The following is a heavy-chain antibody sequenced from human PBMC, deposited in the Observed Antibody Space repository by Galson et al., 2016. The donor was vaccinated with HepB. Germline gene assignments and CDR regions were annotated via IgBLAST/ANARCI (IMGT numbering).Heavy chain of an antibody. Sequence: SCKASGGTFSSYAISWVRQAPGQGLEWMGGIIPIVFTTHYAQKFQGRVTITADKSTSTAFMELSSLRSEDTAIYYCARAGGRYYSTNDYWGQGTLVTVSS. CDR2: IIPIVFTT. V-gene: IGHV1-69*06. CDR1: GGTFSSYA. J-gene: IGHJ4*02. D-gene: IGHD1-26*01. CDR3: ARAGGRYYSTNDY.